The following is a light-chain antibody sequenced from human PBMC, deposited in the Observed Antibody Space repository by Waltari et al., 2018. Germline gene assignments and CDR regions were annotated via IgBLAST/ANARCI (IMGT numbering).Light chain of an antibody. V-gene: IGKV3-11*01. CDR3: QQRSNWPSYT. CDR2: DAS. CDR1: QSVSSY. Sequence: EIVLTQSPVTLSLSPGERATLSCRASQSVSSYLAWYQQKPGQAPRLLIYDASNRATGIPARFSGSGSGTDFTLTISSLEPEDFAVYYCQQRSNWPSYTFGQGTKLEIK. J-gene: IGKJ2*01.